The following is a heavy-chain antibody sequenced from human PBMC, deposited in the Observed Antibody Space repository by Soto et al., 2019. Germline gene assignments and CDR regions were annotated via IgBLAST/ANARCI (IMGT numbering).Heavy chain of an antibody. D-gene: IGHD4-17*01. CDR1: GGSVSSGSYY. CDR3: AREPTTVTNYYYYALDV. J-gene: IGHJ6*02. V-gene: IGHV4-61*01. Sequence: PSETLSLTCTVSGGSVSSGSYYWSWIRQPPGKGLEWIGYISYSGSTNYNPSLKSRVTISVDTSKNPFSLKLSSVTAADTAVYYCAREPTTVTNYYYYALDVWGQGTTVTVSS. CDR2: ISYSGST.